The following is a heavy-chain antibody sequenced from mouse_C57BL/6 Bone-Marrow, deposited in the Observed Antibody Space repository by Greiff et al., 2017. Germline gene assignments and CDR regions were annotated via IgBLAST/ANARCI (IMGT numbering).Heavy chain of an antibody. J-gene: IGHJ3*01. V-gene: IGHV1-59*01. CDR2: IDPSDSYT. CDR1: GYTFTSYW. D-gene: IGHD2-3*01. CDR3: ARSDGYWAY. Sequence: VQLQQPGAELVRPGTSVKLSCKASGYTFTSYWMHWVKQRPGQGLEWIGVIDPSDSYTNYNQKFKGKATLTVDTSSITAYMQLSSLTSEDSAVYYCARSDGYWAYWGQGTLVTVSA.